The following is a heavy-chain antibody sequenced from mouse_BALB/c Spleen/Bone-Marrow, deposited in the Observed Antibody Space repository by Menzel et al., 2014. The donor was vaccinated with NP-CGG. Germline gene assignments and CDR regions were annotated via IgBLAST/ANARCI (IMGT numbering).Heavy chain of an antibody. J-gene: IGHJ4*01. V-gene: IGHV1S137*01. D-gene: IGHD5-1-1*01. Sequence: QVQLQQPGAELVRPGISVKISCKGSGYTFTDYGIHWVRQSHAKSLEWIGVLITYYGDASYNPRFKGKATMTVDKSSSTAYKEIARLTSDESAIYYWARWDRKYAMDYWGQRTSVTVSS. CDR2: LITYYGDA. CDR3: ARWDRKYAMDY. CDR1: GYTFTDYG.